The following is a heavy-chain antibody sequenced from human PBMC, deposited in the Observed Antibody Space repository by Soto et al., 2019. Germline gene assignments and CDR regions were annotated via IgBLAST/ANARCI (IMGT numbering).Heavy chain of an antibody. CDR2: INHSGST. V-gene: IGHV4-34*01. CDR1: VGSFSSYY. Sequence: PSETLSLTCVVSVGSFSSYYGVWIRQPPGKGLEWIGEINHSGSTNYNPSLKSRVTISVDTSKNQFSLKLSSVTAADTAVYYCARGGEYYDFWSGYYLSYGMDVWGQGTTVTVSS. CDR3: ARGGEYYDFWSGYYLSYGMDV. J-gene: IGHJ6*02. D-gene: IGHD3-3*01.